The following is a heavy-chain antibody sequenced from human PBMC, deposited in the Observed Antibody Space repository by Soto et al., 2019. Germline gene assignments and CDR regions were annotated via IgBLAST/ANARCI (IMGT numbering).Heavy chain of an antibody. V-gene: IGHV3-53*01. J-gene: IGHJ5*02. CDR3: ALNGACYYMA. CDR1: GLPVSSNY. D-gene: IGHD3-10*01. Sequence: WWSLRLSCAASGLPVSSNYLSWVRQAPGKGLEWVSVIFISDNRHYADSVKGRFTISRDNSKNTVFLQMNSLRAEDTAVYYCALNGACYYMAWGQGT. CDR2: IFISDNR.